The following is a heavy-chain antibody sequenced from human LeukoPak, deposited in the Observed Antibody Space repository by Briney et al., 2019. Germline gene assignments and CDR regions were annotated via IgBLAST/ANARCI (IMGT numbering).Heavy chain of an antibody. CDR1: GGSISSYY. CDR2: IYTSGST. D-gene: IGHD3-22*01. J-gene: IGHJ6*02. CDR3: ARDLTYYYDSSGYSATGYYYYGMDV. Sequence: PSQTLSLTCTVSGGSISSYYWSWIRQPAGKGLEWIGRIYTSGSTNYNPSLKSRVTMSVDTSKNQFSLKLSSVTAADTAVYYCARDLTYYYDSSGYSATGYYYYGMDVWGRGTTVTVSS. V-gene: IGHV4-4*07.